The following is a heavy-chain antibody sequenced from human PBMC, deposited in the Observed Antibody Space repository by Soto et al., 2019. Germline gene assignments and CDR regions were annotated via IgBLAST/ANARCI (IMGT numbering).Heavy chain of an antibody. V-gene: IGHV1-18*01. J-gene: IGHJ4*02. CDR3: ARDVEYGLIDY. CDR1: GYTFTSYG. D-gene: IGHD4-17*01. CDR2: SNAYNGNT. Sequence: QVQLVQSGAEVKKPGASVKVSCKASGYTFTSYGISWVRQAPGQGLEWMGWSNAYNGNTNYAQKFQGRVTMTTDTATRTAYMELRSLRSDDKAVYYCARDVEYGLIDYWGQGTLVTVSS.